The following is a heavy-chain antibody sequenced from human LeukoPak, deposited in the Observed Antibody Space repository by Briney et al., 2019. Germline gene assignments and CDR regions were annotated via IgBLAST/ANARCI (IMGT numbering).Heavy chain of an antibody. Sequence: SETLSLTCTVSGGSISSYYWSWIRQPPGKGLEWIGEINHSGSTNYNPSLKSRVTISVDTSKNQFSLKLSSVTAADTAVYYCARSPAESIAVGEAFDYWGQGALVTVSS. D-gene: IGHD6-19*01. V-gene: IGHV4-34*01. CDR3: ARSPAESIAVGEAFDY. J-gene: IGHJ4*02. CDR2: INHSGST. CDR1: GGSISSYY.